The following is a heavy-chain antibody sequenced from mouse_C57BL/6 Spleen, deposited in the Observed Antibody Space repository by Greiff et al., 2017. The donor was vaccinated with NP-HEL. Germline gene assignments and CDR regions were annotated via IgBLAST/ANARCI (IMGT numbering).Heavy chain of an antibody. D-gene: IGHD1-1*01. CDR2: IYPGSGST. CDR1: GYTFTSYW. V-gene: IGHV1-55*01. Sequence: QVQLQQPGAELVKPGASVKMSCKASGYTFTSYWITWVKQRPGQGLEWIGDIYPGSGSTNYNEKFKSKATLTVDTSSSTAYMQLSSLTSEDSAVYDCARGRLGITTVVAEDYWGQGTTLTVSS. J-gene: IGHJ2*01. CDR3: ARGRLGITTVVAEDY.